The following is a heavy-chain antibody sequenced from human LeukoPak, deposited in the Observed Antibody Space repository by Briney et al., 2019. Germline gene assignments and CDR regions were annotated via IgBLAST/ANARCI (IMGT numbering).Heavy chain of an antibody. D-gene: IGHD1-26*01. J-gene: IGHJ4*02. CDR1: GFTFSSYA. V-gene: IGHV3-23*01. CDR2: ISGSGGST. Sequence: GGSLRLSCAASGFTFSSYAMGWVRQAPGKGLEWVSAISGSGGSTYYADSVKGRFTISRDNSKNTLYLQMNSLRAEDTAVYYCAKDPSYSEVFDYWGQGTLVTVSS. CDR3: AKDPSYSEVFDY.